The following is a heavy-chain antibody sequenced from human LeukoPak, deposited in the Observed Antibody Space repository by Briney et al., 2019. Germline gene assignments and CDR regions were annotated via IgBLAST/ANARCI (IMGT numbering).Heavy chain of an antibody. J-gene: IGHJ3*02. V-gene: IGHV3-23*01. D-gene: IGHD2-2*01. CDR2: ISGSGGTT. Sequence: GGSLRLSCAASEFSVGSNYMTWVRQAPGKGLEWVSVISGSGGTTFYTDSVKGRFTISRDNSKNTLYLQMNSLRAEDTAVYYCAKHDSSTSRRRRTTIGAFDIWGQGTMVTVSS. CDR3: AKHDSSTSRRRRTTIGAFDI. CDR1: EFSVGSNY.